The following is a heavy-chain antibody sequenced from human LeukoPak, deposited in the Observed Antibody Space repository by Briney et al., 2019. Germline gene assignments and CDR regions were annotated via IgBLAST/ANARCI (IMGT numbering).Heavy chain of an antibody. CDR1: GFTFSRYA. Sequence: PGGSLRLSCAASGFTFSRYAMSWVRQAPGKGLEWVSAISGSGGSTYYADSVKGRFTISRDNSKNTLYLQMNSLRAEDTAVYYCARDDYGDPNHDYWGQGTLVTVSS. D-gene: IGHD4-17*01. CDR2: ISGSGGST. CDR3: ARDDYGDPNHDY. V-gene: IGHV3-23*01. J-gene: IGHJ4*02.